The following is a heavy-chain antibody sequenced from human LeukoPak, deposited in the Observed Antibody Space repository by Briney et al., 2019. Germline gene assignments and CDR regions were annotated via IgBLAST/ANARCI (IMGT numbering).Heavy chain of an antibody. CDR2: INPNSGGT. CDR1: GYTFTDYY. CDR3: ARVYSGSYYGAFDI. Sequence: ASVKVSCKASGYTFTDYYMHWVRQAPGQGLEWMGWINPNSGGTNYAQKFQGRVTMTRDTSISTAYMELSRLRSDDTAVYYCARVYSGSYYGAFDIWGQGTMVTVSS. V-gene: IGHV1-2*02. D-gene: IGHD1-26*01. J-gene: IGHJ3*02.